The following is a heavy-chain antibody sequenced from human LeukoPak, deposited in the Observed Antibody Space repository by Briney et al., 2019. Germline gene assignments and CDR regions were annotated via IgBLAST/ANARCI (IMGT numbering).Heavy chain of an antibody. CDR3: ARVSRAVMMILR. CDR2: IYHSGST. V-gene: IGHV4-30-2*01. CDR1: GGSISSGGYY. Sequence: PSQTLSLTCTVSGGSISSGGYYWSWIRQPPGKGLEWIGYIYHSGSTYYNPSLKSRVTISVDRSKNQFSLKLSSVTAADTAVYYCARVSRAVMMILRWGQGTLVTVSS. J-gene: IGHJ4*02. D-gene: IGHD3-16*01.